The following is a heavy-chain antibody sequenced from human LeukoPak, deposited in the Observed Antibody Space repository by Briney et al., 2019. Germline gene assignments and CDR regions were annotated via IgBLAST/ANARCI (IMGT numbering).Heavy chain of an antibody. D-gene: IGHD3-3*01. CDR3: ATGRFEVVKYYFDY. CDR2: INHSGST. Sequence: PSETLSLTCAVYGGSFSGYYWSWIRQPPGKGLEWIGEINHSGSTNYNPSLKSRVTISVDTSKNQFSLKLSSVTAADTAVYYCATGRFEVVKYYFDYWGQGTLVTVSS. V-gene: IGHV4-34*01. J-gene: IGHJ4*02. CDR1: GGSFSGYY.